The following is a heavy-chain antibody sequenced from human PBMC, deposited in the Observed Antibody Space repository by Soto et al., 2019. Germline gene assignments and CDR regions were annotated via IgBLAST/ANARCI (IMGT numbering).Heavy chain of an antibody. V-gene: IGHV4-4*02. D-gene: IGHD3-10*02. CDR1: GASMTSSVW. CDR2: VYHSGST. Sequence: SETLSLTCTVSGASMTSSVWLAWVRQSPGRGLERIASVYHSGSTNYTPSLRDRVIISVDKSRNQFSLKLTSVTAADSAMYYCARALQCCSSARCKGGPQEVNDYSGKGTQVTLSS. J-gene: IGHJ4*02. CDR3: ARALQCCSSARCKGGPQEVNDY.